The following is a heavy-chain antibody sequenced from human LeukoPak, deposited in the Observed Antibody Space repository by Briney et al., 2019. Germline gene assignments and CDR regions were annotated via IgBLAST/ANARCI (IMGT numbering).Heavy chain of an antibody. D-gene: IGHD3-10*01. CDR3: ARDYGRSRDYGMDV. CDR2: INSGGSST. V-gene: IGHV3-74*01. J-gene: IGHJ6*02. CDR1: GFTFSSYW. Sequence: PGGSLRLSCAASGFTFSSYWMHWVRQAPGKGLVWASRINSGGSSTTYADSVKGRFTISRDNAKNTLYLQMNSLRAEDTAVYFCARDYGRSRDYGMDVWGQGTTVTVSS.